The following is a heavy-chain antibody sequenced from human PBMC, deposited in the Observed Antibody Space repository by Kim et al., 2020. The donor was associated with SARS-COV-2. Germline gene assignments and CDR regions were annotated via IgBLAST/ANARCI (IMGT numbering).Heavy chain of an antibody. CDR2: IYYSGST. V-gene: IGHV4-59*08. J-gene: IGHJ6*02. CDR1: GGYISSYY. Sequence: SETLSLTCIVSGGYISSYYWSWIRQPPGKGLEWIGYIYYSGSTNYNPSLKSRVTISVDTSKNQFSLKLSSVTAADTAVYYCARRGPNIYSSSFDYFYYYGLDVWGQGTTVTVSS. CDR3: ARRGPNIYSSSFDYFYYYGLDV. D-gene: IGHD6-6*01.